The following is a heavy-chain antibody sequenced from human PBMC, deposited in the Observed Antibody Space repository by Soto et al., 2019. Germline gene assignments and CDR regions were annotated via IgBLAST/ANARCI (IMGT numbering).Heavy chain of an antibody. CDR1: GFTLQNYA. CDR2: IWYDGSKK. D-gene: IGHD1-26*01. Sequence: PXESLSLSCTASGFTLQNYAMAWVRQAPGKGLEWVAVIWYDGSKKYYADSVQGRFTISRDNSKNTLYLQMNTLRAEGTAVYYCATYYHRSTWVFDQWGQGTLVTAS. J-gene: IGHJ4*02. CDR3: ATYYHRSTWVFDQ. V-gene: IGHV3-33*08.